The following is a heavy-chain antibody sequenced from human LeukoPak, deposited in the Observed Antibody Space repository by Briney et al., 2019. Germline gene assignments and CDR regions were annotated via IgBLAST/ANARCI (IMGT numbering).Heavy chain of an antibody. V-gene: IGHV1-46*01. CDR2: INPSGGST. CDR3: TRAFTYYYDSSGYYIYY. CDR1: GYTFTSYY. Sequence: GASVKVSCKASGYTFTSYYMHWVRQAPGQGLEWMGIINPSGGSTSYAQKFQGRVTMTRDTSTSTVYMELSNLRSEDTAVYYCTRAFTYYYDSSGYYIYYWGQGTLVTVSS. J-gene: IGHJ4*02. D-gene: IGHD3-22*01.